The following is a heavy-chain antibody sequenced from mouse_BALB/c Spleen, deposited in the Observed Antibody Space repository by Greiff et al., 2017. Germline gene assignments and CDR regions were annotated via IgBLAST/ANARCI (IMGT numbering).Heavy chain of an antibody. Sequence: VQLKESGPELVKPGASMKISCKASGYSFTGYTMNWVKQSHGKNLEWIGLINPYNGGTSYNQKFKGKATLTVDKSSSTAYMELLSLTSEDSAVYYCARAIYDGYYGFAYWGQGTLVTVSA. CDR1: GYSFTGYT. CDR2: INPYNGGT. CDR3: ARAIYDGYYGFAY. J-gene: IGHJ3*01. D-gene: IGHD2-3*01. V-gene: IGHV1-18*01.